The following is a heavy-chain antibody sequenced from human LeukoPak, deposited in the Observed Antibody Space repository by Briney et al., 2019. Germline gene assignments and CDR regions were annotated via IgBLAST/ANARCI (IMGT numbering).Heavy chain of an antibody. J-gene: IGHJ5*02. CDR2: INHSGST. CDR3: ARVRWFFVVVPAAYNWFDP. Sequence: GSLRLSCAASGFTFSSYAMSWVRQTTGKGLEWIGEINHSGSTNYNPSLKSRVTISVDTSKNQFSLKLSSVTAADTAVYYCARVRWFFVVVPAAYNWFDPWGQGTLVTVSS. D-gene: IGHD2-2*01. CDR1: GFTFSSYA. V-gene: IGHV4-34*01.